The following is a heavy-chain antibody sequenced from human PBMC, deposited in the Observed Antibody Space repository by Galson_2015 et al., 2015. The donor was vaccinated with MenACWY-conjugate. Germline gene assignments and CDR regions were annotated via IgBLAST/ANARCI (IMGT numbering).Heavy chain of an antibody. CDR3: ARLAVPGLN. Sequence: SLRLSCAASAFTFGSFEMNWVRQAPGKGLEWVSHISSSGTTIYYSDSVKGRFTISRDNAKNSLYLQMNSLRAEDTAVYYCARLAVPGLNWGQGTLVTVSS. J-gene: IGHJ4*02. V-gene: IGHV3-48*03. D-gene: IGHD6-19*01. CDR2: ISSSGTTI. CDR1: AFTFGSFE.